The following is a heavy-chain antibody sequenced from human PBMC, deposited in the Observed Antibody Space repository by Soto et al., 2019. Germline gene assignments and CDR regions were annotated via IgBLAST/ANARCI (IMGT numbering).Heavy chain of an antibody. CDR1: GFSLSTSGVG. D-gene: IGHD3-10*01. CDR3: AHKGSGSRAIDY. J-gene: IGHJ4*02. Sequence: QITLKESGPPLVKPTQTLTLTCTFSGFSLSTSGVGVGWIRQPPGKALEWLAVIYWDDSKTYSPSLKSRLTITKDTSTDQVVLTMTNMDPVDTATYYCAHKGSGSRAIDYWGQGALVTVSS. CDR2: IYWDDSK. V-gene: IGHV2-5*02.